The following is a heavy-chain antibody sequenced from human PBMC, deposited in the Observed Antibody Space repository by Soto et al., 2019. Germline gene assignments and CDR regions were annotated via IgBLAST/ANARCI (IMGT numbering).Heavy chain of an antibody. Sequence: SETLSLTCAVSGGSISSSNWWSWVRQPPGKGLEWIGEIYHSGSTNYNPSLKSRVTISVDKSKNQFSLKLSSVTAADTAVYYCAREGNTMIVVVKGHAFDIWGQGTMVTVSS. V-gene: IGHV4-4*02. J-gene: IGHJ3*02. CDR1: GGSISSSNW. CDR2: IYHSGST. CDR3: AREGNTMIVVVKGHAFDI. D-gene: IGHD3-22*01.